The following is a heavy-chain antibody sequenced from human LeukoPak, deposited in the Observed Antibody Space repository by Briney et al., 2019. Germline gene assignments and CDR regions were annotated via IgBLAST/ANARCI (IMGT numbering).Heavy chain of an antibody. Sequence: PGGSLRLSCAASGFTFSSYGMHWVRQAPGKGLEWVAVISYDGSNKYYADSVKGRFTISRDNSKNTLYLQMNSLRAEDTAVYYCAKLYEGYYDSSGYPPNGALDIWRQGTMVTVSS. CDR2: ISYDGSNK. CDR1: GFTFSSYG. D-gene: IGHD3-22*01. J-gene: IGHJ3*02. V-gene: IGHV3-30*18. CDR3: AKLYEGYYDSSGYPPNGALDI.